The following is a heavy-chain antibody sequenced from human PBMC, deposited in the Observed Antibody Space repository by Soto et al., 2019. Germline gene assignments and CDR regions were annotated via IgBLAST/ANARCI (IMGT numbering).Heavy chain of an antibody. CDR3: ARGASNDFWSGYFRGHY. CDR2: LSSDEKNE. Sequence: GGSLRLSCAASGFTFTPYTMHWVRQTPGKGLQWVAVLSSDEKNEYYTDSVKGRFTISRDNSQNTLYLYMNSLRVDDTALYYCARGASNDFWSGYFRGHYWGQGT. D-gene: IGHD3-3*01. CDR1: GFTFTPYT. V-gene: IGHV3-30*04. J-gene: IGHJ4*01.